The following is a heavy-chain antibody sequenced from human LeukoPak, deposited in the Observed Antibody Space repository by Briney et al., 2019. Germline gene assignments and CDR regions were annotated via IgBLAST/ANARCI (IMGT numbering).Heavy chain of an antibody. Sequence: GESLRISCKGSGYSFTSYWIGWVRQMPGKGLEWMGIIYPGDSDTRYSPSFQGQVTISADKSISTAYLQWSSLKASDTAMYYCARLVGASTRGFYFDYWGQGTLVTVSS. J-gene: IGHJ4*02. CDR3: ARLVGASTRGFYFDY. CDR2: IYPGDSDT. CDR1: GYSFTSYW. D-gene: IGHD1-26*01. V-gene: IGHV5-51*01.